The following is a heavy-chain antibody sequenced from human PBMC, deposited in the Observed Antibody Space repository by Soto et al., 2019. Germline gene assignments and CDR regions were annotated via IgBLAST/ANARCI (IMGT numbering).Heavy chain of an antibody. CDR1: GFTFSSYE. Sequence: GGSLRLSCAASGFTFSSYEMNWVRQAPGKGLEWVSYISSNGSTIYYADSVKGRFTISRDNAKNSLYLQMNSLRAEDTAVYYCSRDLASTMIVVVHYGMDVWGQGTTVTVSS. J-gene: IGHJ6*02. V-gene: IGHV3-48*03. D-gene: IGHD3-22*01. CDR2: ISSNGSTI. CDR3: SRDLASTMIVVVHYGMDV.